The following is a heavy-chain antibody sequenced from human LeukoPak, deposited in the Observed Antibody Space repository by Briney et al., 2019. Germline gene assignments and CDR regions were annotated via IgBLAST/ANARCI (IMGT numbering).Heavy chain of an antibody. V-gene: IGHV1-46*03. CDR1: GYSFTSYY. D-gene: IGHD1-26*01. J-gene: IGHJ3*02. Sequence: GASVKVSCKASGYSFTSYYIHWVRQAPGQGLEWMGIINPSCGSTSYAQKFQGRVTMTRDTSTSTVYMELSSLRSEDTAIYYCASQHVGAFDIWGQGTMVTVSS. CDR2: INPSCGST. CDR3: ASQHVGAFDI.